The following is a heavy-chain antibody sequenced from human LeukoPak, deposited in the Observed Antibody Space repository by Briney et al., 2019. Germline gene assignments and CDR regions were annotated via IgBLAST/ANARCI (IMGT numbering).Heavy chain of an antibody. Sequence: GGSLRLSCAASGFTFDDYTMHWVRQAPGKGLEWVSLVSWDGGSTYYADSVKGRFTISRDNSKNSMYLQMNSLRTEDTALYYCAKEAGDRAFDIWGQGTMVTVSS. D-gene: IGHD7-27*01. CDR3: AKEAGDRAFDI. V-gene: IGHV3-43*01. CDR1: GFTFDDYT. J-gene: IGHJ3*02. CDR2: VSWDGGST.